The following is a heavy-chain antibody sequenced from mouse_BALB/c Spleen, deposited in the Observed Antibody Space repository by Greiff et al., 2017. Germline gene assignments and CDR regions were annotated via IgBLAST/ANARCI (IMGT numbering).Heavy chain of an antibody. CDR1: GFTFSNYW. D-gene: IGHD4-1*01. Sequence: EVHLVESGGGLVQPGGSMKLSCVASGFTFSNYWMNWVRQSPEKGLEWVAEIRLKSNNYATHYAESVKGRFTISRDDSKSSVYLQMNNLRAEDTGIYYCTRRDWDEFAYWGQGTLVTVSA. CDR2: IRLKSNNYAT. CDR3: TRRDWDEFAY. V-gene: IGHV6-6*02. J-gene: IGHJ3*01.